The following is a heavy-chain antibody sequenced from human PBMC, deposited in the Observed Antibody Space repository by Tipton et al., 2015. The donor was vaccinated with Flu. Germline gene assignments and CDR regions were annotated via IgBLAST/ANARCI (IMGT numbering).Heavy chain of an antibody. D-gene: IGHD2-15*01. CDR2: INPSGGST. CDR1: GYTFTSYY. Sequence: QSGAEVKKPGASVKVSCKASGYTFTSYYMHWVRQAPGQGLEWMGIINPSGGSTSYAQKFQGRVTMTRDTSTSTVYMGLSSLRSEDTAVYYCAKGGSLLLFAYNWFDPWGQGTLVTVSS. CDR3: AKGGSLLLFAYNWFDP. J-gene: IGHJ5*02. V-gene: IGHV1-46*01.